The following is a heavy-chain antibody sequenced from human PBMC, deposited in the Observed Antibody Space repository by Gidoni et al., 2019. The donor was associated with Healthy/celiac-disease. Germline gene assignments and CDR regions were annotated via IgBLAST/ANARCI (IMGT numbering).Heavy chain of an antibody. CDR1: GFTFSSYG. J-gene: IGHJ4*02. D-gene: IGHD2-2*01. CDR3: AKAGAIVVVPAAIRGGIDY. Sequence: QVQLVESGGGVVQPGRSLRLSCAASGFTFSSYGLHWVRQAPGKGLEWVAVISYDGSNKYYADSVKGRFTISRDNSKNTLYLQMNSLRAEDTAVYYCAKAGAIVVVPAAIRGGIDYWGQGTLVTVSS. V-gene: IGHV3-30*18. CDR2: ISYDGSNK.